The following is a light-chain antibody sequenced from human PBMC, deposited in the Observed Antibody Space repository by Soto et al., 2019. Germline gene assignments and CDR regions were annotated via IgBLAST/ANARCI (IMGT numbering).Light chain of an antibody. CDR2: DAS. CDR1: QNIRSR. V-gene: IGKV1-5*01. Sequence: DFQMTQSPSTLSASVGDRVTITCRASQNIRSRLAWFQQKPGKAPKLLIYDASSVESGVTQRFSGSGSETEFTLTSSSLQTDDFSTNYCQQYHSYWTFGQGTKVE. J-gene: IGKJ1*01. CDR3: QQYHSYWT.